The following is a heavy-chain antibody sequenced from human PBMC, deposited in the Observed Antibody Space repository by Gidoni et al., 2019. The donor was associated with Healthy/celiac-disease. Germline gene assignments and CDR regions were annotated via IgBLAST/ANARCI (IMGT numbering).Heavy chain of an antibody. CDR1: GLTFSSYG. V-gene: IGHV3-33*01. CDR2: IWYDGSNK. D-gene: IGHD3-22*01. J-gene: IGHJ4*02. CDR3: ARKDGDSSGYYYPSRLFGVDY. Sequence: QVQLVESGGGVVQPGRSLRLSCAASGLTFSSYGMHWVRQAPGKGLELVAVIWYDGSNKYYADSVKGRFTISRDNSKNTLYLQMNSLRAEDTAVYYCARKDGDSSGYYYPSRLFGVDYWGQGTLVTVSS.